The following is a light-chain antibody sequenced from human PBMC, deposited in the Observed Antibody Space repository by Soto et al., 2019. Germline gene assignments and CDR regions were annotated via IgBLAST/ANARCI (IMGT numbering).Light chain of an antibody. Sequence: DIQMTQSPSSLSASVGDRVTITCRASQSIGTYLNWYLQKPGTAPQLLIHAASSLQTGVPSRFSGSGSGTEFTLTISSLQPEDFASCYCQQSFSTPPTFGQGTKLAIK. CDR3: QQSFSTPPT. V-gene: IGKV1-39*01. J-gene: IGKJ2*01. CDR1: QSIGTY. CDR2: AAS.